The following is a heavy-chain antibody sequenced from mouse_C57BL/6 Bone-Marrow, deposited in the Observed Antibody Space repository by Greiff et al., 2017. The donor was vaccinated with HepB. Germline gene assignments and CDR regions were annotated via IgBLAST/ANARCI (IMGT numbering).Heavy chain of an antibody. J-gene: IGHJ3*01. V-gene: IGHV3-1*01. CDR2: ISYSGST. CDR3: ARGGFAY. CDR1: GYSITSGYD. Sequence: EVHLVESGPGMVKPSQSLSLTCTVTGYSITSGYDWHWIRHVPGNKLEWMGYISYSGSTNYNPALKSRIAITHDTSKNHFFLKLNSVTTEDTATYYCARGGFAYWGQGTLVTVSA.